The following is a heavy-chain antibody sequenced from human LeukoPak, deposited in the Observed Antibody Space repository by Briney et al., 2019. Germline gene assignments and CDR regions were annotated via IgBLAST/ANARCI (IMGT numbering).Heavy chain of an antibody. CDR1: GGSISSSSYY. CDR2: IYYSGST. Sequence: SETLSLTCTVSGGSISSSSYYWGWIRQPPGKGLEWIGSIYYSGSTYYNPSLKSRVTISVDTSKNQFSLKLSSVTAADTAVYYCARASAAHTDYWGQGTLVTVSS. J-gene: IGHJ4*02. V-gene: IGHV4-39*07. D-gene: IGHD6-13*01. CDR3: ARASAAHTDY.